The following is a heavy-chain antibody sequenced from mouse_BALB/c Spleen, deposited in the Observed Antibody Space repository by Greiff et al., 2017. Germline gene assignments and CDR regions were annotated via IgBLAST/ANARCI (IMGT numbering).Heavy chain of an antibody. D-gene: IGHD2-14*01. J-gene: IGHJ4*01. Sequence: VKLMESGAELVKPGASVKLSCKASGYTFTSYYMYWVKQRPGQGLEWIGEINPSNGGTNFNEKFKSKATLTVDKSSSTAYMQLSSLTSEDSAVYYCTRGDRYDAMDYWGQGTSVTVSS. CDR1: GYTFTSYY. V-gene: IGHV1S81*02. CDR3: TRGDRYDAMDY. CDR2: INPSNGGT.